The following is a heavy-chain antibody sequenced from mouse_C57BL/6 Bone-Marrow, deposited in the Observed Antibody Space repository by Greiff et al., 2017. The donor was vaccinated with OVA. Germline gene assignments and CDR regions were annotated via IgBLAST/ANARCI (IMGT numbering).Heavy chain of an antibody. Sequence: ESGAELARPGASVKLSCKASGYTFTSYGISWVKQRTGQGLEWIGEIYPRSGNTYYNEKFKGKATLTADKSSSTAYMELRSLTSEDSAVYFCARLGTTSLGFAYWGQGTLVTVSA. D-gene: IGHD2-3*01. CDR3: ARLGTTSLGFAY. V-gene: IGHV1-81*01. J-gene: IGHJ3*01. CDR1: GYTFTSYG. CDR2: IYPRSGNT.